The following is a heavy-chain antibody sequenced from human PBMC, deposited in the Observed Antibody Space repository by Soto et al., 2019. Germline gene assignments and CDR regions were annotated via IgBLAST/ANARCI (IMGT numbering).Heavy chain of an antibody. Sequence: QVQLQQWGAGLLKPSETLSLTCAVYGGSLSGHYWSWLRQPPGKWLEWIGEINHLGSTDYNPSLRSRVTISVDTSKNQFSLRLTSVTAADTDVYYCASPQYNWNNPFVYWGQGTLVTVSS. J-gene: IGHJ4*02. CDR1: GGSLSGHY. D-gene: IGHD1-20*01. V-gene: IGHV4-34*01. CDR2: INHLGST. CDR3: ASPQYNWNNPFVY.